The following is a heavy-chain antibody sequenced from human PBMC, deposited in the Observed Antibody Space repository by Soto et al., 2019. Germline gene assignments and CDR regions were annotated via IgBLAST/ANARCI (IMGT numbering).Heavy chain of an antibody. D-gene: IGHD1-1*01. CDR3: ARDNSAANGVLDH. CDR2: INPSARSA. J-gene: IGHJ4*02. Sequence: AAVKVACKASGYTLTNYYLHWVRQARGQGLEWVGMINPSARSASDAQKLRGRLTMDRDTSTTTVYMELSRLTYEDTAVYYCARDNSAANGVLDHWGLGTLVTVSS. CDR1: GYTLTNYY. V-gene: IGHV1-46*04.